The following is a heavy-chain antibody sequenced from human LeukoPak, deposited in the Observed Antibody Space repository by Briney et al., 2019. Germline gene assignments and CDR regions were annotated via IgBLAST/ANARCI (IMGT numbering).Heavy chain of an antibody. D-gene: IGHD1-26*01. CDR3: AKCFSAYYYYGMDV. CDR2: ISSSSSYI. CDR1: GFTFSSYS. Sequence: GGSLRLSCAASGFTFSSYSMNWVRQAPGKGLEWVSSISSSSSYIYYADSVKGRFTISRDNAKNTLYLQMNSLRAEDTAVYYCAKCFSAYYYYGMDVWGQGTTVTVSS. J-gene: IGHJ6*02. V-gene: IGHV3-21*04.